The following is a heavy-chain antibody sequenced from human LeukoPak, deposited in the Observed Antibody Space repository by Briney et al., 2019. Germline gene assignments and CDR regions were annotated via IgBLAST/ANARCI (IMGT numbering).Heavy chain of an antibody. CDR1: GFTFSSYA. J-gene: IGHJ4*02. CDR3: AKGSRYSSSWTFDY. D-gene: IGHD6-13*01. CDR2: ISGSAGST. Sequence: GSLRLSCAASGFTFSSYAMSWVRQAPGKGLEWVSTISGSAGSTFYADSVKGRFTISRDNSKNTLYLQMNSLRDEDTAVYYCAKGSRYSSSWTFDYWGQGTLVTVS. V-gene: IGHV3-23*01.